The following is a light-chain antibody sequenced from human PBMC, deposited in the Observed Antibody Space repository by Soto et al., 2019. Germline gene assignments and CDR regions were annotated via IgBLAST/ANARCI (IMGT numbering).Light chain of an antibody. CDR2: GDN. V-gene: IGLV1-40*01. CDR1: SSNIGSFYD. CDR3: QSYDNSLSHVV. Sequence: QSVLTQPPSVSGAPGQRVTIPCTGSSSNIGSFYDVHWYQQLPGTVPKLLIYGDNNRPSGVPDRFSGSKSGTSASLAITGLQPEDEVDYYCQSYDNSLSHVVFGGGTKVTVL. J-gene: IGLJ2*01.